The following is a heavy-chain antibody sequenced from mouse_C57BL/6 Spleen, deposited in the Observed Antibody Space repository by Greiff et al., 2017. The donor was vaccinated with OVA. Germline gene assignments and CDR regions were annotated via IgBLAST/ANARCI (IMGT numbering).Heavy chain of an antibody. J-gene: IGHJ1*03. Sequence: VQLQQSGPGLVQPSQSLSIPCTVSGFSLTSYGVHWVRQSPGKGLEWLGVIWRGGSTDNNAAFISRLSISKDNSKSQVFFKMNSLQADDTAIYYCARKGTYSNLGFDVWGTGTTVTVSS. CDR2: IWRGGST. D-gene: IGHD2-5*01. V-gene: IGHV2-2*01. CDR3: ARKGTYSNLGFDV. CDR1: GFSLTSYG.